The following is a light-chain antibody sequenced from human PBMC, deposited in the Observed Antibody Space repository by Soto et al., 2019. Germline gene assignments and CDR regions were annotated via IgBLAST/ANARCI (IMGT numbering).Light chain of an antibody. J-gene: IGLJ1*01. CDR3: AAWDDSLNASV. Sequence: QSVLTQPPSASGAPGQRATIFCSGSSSNVGSNTVSWNQQFPGTAPKLLIHSNNKRPSGVPDRFSGSKSGTSASLAISGLQSEDEADYYCAAWDDSLNASVFGGGTKLTVL. CDR2: SNN. V-gene: IGLV1-44*01. CDR1: SSNVGSNT.